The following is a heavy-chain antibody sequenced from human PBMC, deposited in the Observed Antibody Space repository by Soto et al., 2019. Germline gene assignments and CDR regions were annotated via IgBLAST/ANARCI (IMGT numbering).Heavy chain of an antibody. Sequence: ASVKVSCRASGGTFSSYAISWVRQAPGQGLEWMGGIIPIFGTANYAQKFQGRVTITADESTSTAYMELSSLRSEDTAVYYCAREVTIFGGDLKYYYYYGMDVWGQGTTVTV. CDR1: GGTFSSYA. CDR3: AREVTIFGGDLKYYYYYGMDV. V-gene: IGHV1-69*13. J-gene: IGHJ6*02. D-gene: IGHD3-3*01. CDR2: IIPIFGTA.